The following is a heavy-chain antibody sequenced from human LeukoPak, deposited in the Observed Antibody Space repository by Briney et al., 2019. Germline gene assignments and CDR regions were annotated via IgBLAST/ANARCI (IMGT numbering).Heavy chain of an antibody. CDR2: INSDGSST. J-gene: IGHJ4*02. V-gene: IGHV3-74*01. Sequence: GGSLRLSCAASGFTFSSYWMHWVRQAPGKGLVWVSHINSDGSSTNYADSVKGRFTISRDNAKNTLYLQMNSLRADDTAVYYCARQIGDYEDYWGQGTLVTVSS. CDR1: GFTFSSYW. D-gene: IGHD4-17*01. CDR3: ARQIGDYEDY.